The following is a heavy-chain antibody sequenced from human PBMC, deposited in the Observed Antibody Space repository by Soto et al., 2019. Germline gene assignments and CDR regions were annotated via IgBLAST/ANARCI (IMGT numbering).Heavy chain of an antibody. Sequence: GGSLRLSCTASGFTFTTFWMTWVRQAPGKGLEWVANIKNDGSEKYYVDSVKGRFSISRDNAKASVYLQMNSLRVEDTAIYYCARGRDSGYWGQGTLVTVSS. V-gene: IGHV3-7*01. J-gene: IGHJ4*02. D-gene: IGHD2-21*01. CDR1: GFTFTTFW. CDR2: IKNDGSEK. CDR3: ARGRDSGY.